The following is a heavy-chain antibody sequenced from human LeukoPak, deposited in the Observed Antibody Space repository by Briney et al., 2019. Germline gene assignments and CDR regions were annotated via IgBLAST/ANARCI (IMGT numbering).Heavy chain of an antibody. V-gene: IGHV1-69*05. CDR3: ARGVGGIVATIKRYGEPYYFDY. J-gene: IGHJ4*02. D-gene: IGHD5-12*01. CDR2: IIPIFGTA. CDR1: GGTFSSYA. Sequence: ASVKVSCKASGGTFSSYAISWVRQAPGQGLEWMGRIIPIFGTANYAQKFQGRVTITTDESTSTAYMELNSLRSEDTAVYYCARGVGGIVATIKRYGEPYYFDYWGQGTLVTVSS.